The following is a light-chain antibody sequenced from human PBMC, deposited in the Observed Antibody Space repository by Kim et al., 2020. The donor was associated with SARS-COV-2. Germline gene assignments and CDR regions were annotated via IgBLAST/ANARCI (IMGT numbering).Light chain of an antibody. V-gene: IGLV3-1*01. CDR3: QAWDSSTVI. J-gene: IGLJ2*01. Sequence: SVSPEKTASIACCGDKLGDKYTCWYQQKPGQSPVRVIYQDDQRPPGIPERFSGSNSGNTATLTISGTQAVDEADYYCQAWDSSTVIFGGGTQLTVL. CDR1: KLGDKY. CDR2: QDD.